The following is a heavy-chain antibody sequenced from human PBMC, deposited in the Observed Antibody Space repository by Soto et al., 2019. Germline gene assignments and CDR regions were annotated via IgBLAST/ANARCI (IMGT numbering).Heavy chain of an antibody. D-gene: IGHD2-21*02. CDR2: IIPILGIA. CDR1: GGTFSSYT. Sequence: SVKVSCKASGGTFSSYTISWVRQAPGQGLEWMGRIIPILGIANYAQKFQGRVTITADKSTSTAYMELSSLRSEDTAVYYCASSTYCGGDCSIEYLQHWGQGTLATVSS. V-gene: IGHV1-69*02. J-gene: IGHJ1*01. CDR3: ASSTYCGGDCSIEYLQH.